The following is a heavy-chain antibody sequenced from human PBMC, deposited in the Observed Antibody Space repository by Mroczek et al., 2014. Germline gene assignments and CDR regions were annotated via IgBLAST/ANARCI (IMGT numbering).Heavy chain of an antibody. Sequence: VQLVESGAEVKKPGASVKVSCKASGYTFTGYYMHWVRQAPGQGLEWMGWINPNSGGTNYAQKFQGRVTMTRDTSISTAYMELSRLRSDDTAVYYCAREGLLRYFESAAYNWFDPWGQGTLVTVSS. CDR1: GYTFTGYY. D-gene: IGHD3-9*01. V-gene: IGHV1-2*02. CDR3: AREGLLRYFESAAYNWFDP. J-gene: IGHJ5*02. CDR2: INPNSGGT.